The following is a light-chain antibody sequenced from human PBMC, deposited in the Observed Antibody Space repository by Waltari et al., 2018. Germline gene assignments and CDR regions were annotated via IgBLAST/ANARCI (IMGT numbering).Light chain of an antibody. V-gene: IGLV2-14*01. CDR3: SSQSSNDVVL. CDR2: DVS. CDR1: SNDVGGYNS. Sequence: QSALTQPASVSGSPGQSVTIFCAGTSNDVGGYNSVSWYQEHPGQAPRLIIYDVSDRPSGFSDRFSGSKSGNTASLTISGLQAEDEADYYCSSQSSNDVVLFGGGTKLTVL. J-gene: IGLJ2*01.